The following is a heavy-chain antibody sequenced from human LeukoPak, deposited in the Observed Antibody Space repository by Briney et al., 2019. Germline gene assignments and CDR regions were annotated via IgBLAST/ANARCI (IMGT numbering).Heavy chain of an antibody. D-gene: IGHD4-17*01. CDR2: LSFDGSRQ. J-gene: IGHJ4*02. CDR1: GFTFSSYS. CDR3: VKSYGDHYLFEY. V-gene: IGHV3-30*18. Sequence: PGGSLRLSCAASGFTFSSYSMNWVRQAPGKGLEWVAVLSFDGSRQYYADAVRGRFIISRDISKNTLFLQMNNLRAEDTAIYYCVKSYGDHYLFEYWGQGTLVTVSS.